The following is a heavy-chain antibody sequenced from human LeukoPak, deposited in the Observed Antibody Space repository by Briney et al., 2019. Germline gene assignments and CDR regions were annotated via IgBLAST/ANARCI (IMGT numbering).Heavy chain of an antibody. Sequence: GESLKISCKGSGYSFTSYWIGWVRQMPGKGLEWMGIIYPGDSDTRYSPSFQGQVTISADKSISTAYLQWSSLKASDTVMYYCARSKIFGVVIMFDAFDIWGQGTMVTVSS. J-gene: IGHJ3*02. V-gene: IGHV5-51*01. CDR3: ARSKIFGVVIMFDAFDI. CDR1: GYSFTSYW. D-gene: IGHD3-3*01. CDR2: IYPGDSDT.